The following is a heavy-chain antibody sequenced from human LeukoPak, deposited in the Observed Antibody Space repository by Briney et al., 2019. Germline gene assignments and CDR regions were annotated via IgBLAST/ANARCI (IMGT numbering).Heavy chain of an antibody. J-gene: IGHJ4*02. CDR3: ARIVDCSSTSCYDY. D-gene: IGHD2-2*01. CDR2: ISSSGSTI. Sequence: GGSLRLSCAASGFTFSSHEMNWVRQAPGKGLEWVSYISSSGSTIYYADSVKGRFTISRDNAKNSLYLQMNSLRAEDTAVYYCARIVDCSSTSCYDYWGQGTLVTVSS. CDR1: GFTFSSHE. V-gene: IGHV3-48*03.